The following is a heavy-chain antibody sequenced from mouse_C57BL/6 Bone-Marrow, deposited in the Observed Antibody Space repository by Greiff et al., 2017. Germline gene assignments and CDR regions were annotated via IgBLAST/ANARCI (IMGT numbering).Heavy chain of an antibody. Sequence: QVQLQQPGAELVKPGASVKLSCKASGYTFTSYWMHWVKQRPGQGLEWIGMIHPNSGSINYNEKFKSKATLTVDKSSSTAYMQLSSLTSEDSAVYYCAREILRSFDYWGQGTTLTVSS. CDR3: AREILRSFDY. D-gene: IGHD1-1*01. J-gene: IGHJ2*01. CDR1: GYTFTSYW. CDR2: IHPNSGSI. V-gene: IGHV1-64*01.